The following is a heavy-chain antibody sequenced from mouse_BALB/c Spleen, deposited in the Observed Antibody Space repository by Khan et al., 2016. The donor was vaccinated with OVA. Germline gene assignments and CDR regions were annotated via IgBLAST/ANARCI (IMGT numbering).Heavy chain of an antibody. V-gene: IGHV1-7*01. CDR2: INPSTGYT. CDR1: GYTFINYW. D-gene: IGHD1-1*01. Sequence: QVQLKQSGAELAKPGASVKMSCKASGYTFINYWILWVKQRPGQGLEWIGYINPSTGYTEYNQNFKDKAKLTADKSSSTAYMQMSNLTSEDSADYYDARRGQRWDFDYWGQGTTLTVSS. J-gene: IGHJ2*01. CDR3: ARRGQRWDFDY.